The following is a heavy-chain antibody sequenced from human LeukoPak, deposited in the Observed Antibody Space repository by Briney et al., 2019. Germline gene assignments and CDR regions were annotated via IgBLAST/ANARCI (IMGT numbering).Heavy chain of an antibody. V-gene: IGHV3-23*01. CDR1: GFTFSSFA. CDR2: ITGSXXGX. CDR3: AKDASGWYGENYFDY. D-gene: IGHD6-19*01. Sequence: GGSLRLSCAASGFTFSSFAINWVRQAPGKGLXXXXVITGSXXGXXXADSXXXXFTISXDNSKNTLYLQMNSLRAEDTAVYYCAKDASGWYGENYFDYWGQGTLVTVSS. J-gene: IGHJ4*02.